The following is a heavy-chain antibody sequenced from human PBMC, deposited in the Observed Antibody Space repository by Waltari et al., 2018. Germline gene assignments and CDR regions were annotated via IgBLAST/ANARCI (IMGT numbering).Heavy chain of an antibody. Sequence: QVQLVQSGAEVKKPGSSVTVSCKASGGTFSSYAISRVRPAPGQGLEWMGGIIPIFGTANYAQKFQGRVTITTDESTSTAYMELSSLRSEDTAVYYCATSRYCSSTSCYANYYYYYMDVWGKGTTVTVSS. J-gene: IGHJ6*03. CDR1: GGTFSSYA. CDR3: ATSRYCSSTSCYANYYYYYMDV. D-gene: IGHD2-2*01. V-gene: IGHV1-69*05. CDR2: IIPIFGTA.